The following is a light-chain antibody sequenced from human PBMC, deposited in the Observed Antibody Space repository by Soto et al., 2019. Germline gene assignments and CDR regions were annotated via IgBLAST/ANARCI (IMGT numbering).Light chain of an antibody. CDR2: KVS. CDR1: QSLVHSVGNTY. Sequence: DIVLTQTPLSSPVTLGQPASISCRSSQSLVHSVGNTYLSWFHQRPGQPPRLLIDKVSNRFSGVPDRFSGSGAGTDFTLKISRVEAEDVGIYFCMQATQYRPYTFGQGTKLEIK. J-gene: IGKJ2*01. CDR3: MQATQYRPYT. V-gene: IGKV2-24*01.